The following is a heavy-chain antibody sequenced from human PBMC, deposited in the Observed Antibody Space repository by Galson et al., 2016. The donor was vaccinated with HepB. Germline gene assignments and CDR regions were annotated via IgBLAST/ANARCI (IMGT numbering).Heavy chain of an antibody. V-gene: IGHV3-13*04. Sequence: SLRLSCAASGFTFSSYDMHWVRQATGKGLEWVSVFGAAGDTYQADSVKGRFTISRENAKNSLYLQMTSLRAGDTAVYYCARELSKTGYFDLWGRGTLVTVSS. J-gene: IGHJ2*01. CDR3: ARELSKTGYFDL. CDR2: FGAAGDT. D-gene: IGHD5/OR15-5a*01. CDR1: GFTFSSYD.